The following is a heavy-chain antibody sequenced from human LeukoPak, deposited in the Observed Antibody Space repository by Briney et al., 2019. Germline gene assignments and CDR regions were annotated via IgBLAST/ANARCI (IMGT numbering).Heavy chain of an antibody. CDR2: IHPNNGGT. V-gene: IGHV1-2*02. CDR1: GYTFTGYY. Sequence: ASVKVSCKTSGYTFTGYYMHWVRQAPGQGLVWMGWIHPNNGGTIYARSFQGRVTMTSDTSISTAYLELNSLISDDTAMYLCARGTQTIFGVIDYWGQGTLVTVSS. J-gene: IGHJ4*02. D-gene: IGHD3-3*01. CDR3: ARGTQTIFGVIDY.